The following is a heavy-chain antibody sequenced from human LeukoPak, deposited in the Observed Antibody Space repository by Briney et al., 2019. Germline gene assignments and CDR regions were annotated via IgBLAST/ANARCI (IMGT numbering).Heavy chain of an antibody. J-gene: IGHJ4*02. D-gene: IGHD3-10*01. CDR3: AKDPRGSYYDSGSYYDY. CDR2: ISYDGSNK. CDR1: GFTFSSYG. Sequence: PGRSPRLSCAASGFTFSSYGMHWVRQAPGKGLEWVAVISYDGSNKYYADSVKGRFTISRDNSKNTLYLQMNSLRAEDTAVYYCAKDPRGSYYDSGSYYDYWGQGTLVTVSS. V-gene: IGHV3-30*18.